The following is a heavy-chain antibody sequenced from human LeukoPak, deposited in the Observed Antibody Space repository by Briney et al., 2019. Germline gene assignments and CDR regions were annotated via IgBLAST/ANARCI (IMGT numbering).Heavy chain of an antibody. CDR2: IYYSGST. J-gene: IGHJ5*02. V-gene: IGHV4-39*01. CDR3: ARQDYDFWSGYSNWFDP. Sequence: PSEILSLTCTVSGGSISSSSYYWGWIRQPPGKGLEWIGSIYYSGSTYYNPSLKSRVTISVDTSKNQFSLKLSSVTAADTAAYYCARQDYDFWSGYSNWFDPWGQGTLVTVSS. CDR1: GGSISSSSYY. D-gene: IGHD3-3*01.